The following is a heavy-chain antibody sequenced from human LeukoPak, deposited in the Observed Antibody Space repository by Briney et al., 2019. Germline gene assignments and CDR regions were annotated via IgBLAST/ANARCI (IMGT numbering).Heavy chain of an antibody. D-gene: IGHD6-13*01. CDR1: GFTFSSYW. CDR3: ARGNLIAAAGTSYFDY. V-gene: IGHV3-7*01. Sequence: GGSLRLSCAASGFTFSSYWMSWVRQAPGKGLEWVANIKQDGSEKYYVDSVKGRFTISRDNGKNSLYLQMNSLRAEDTAVYYCARGNLIAAAGTSYFDYWGQGTLVTVSS. J-gene: IGHJ4*02. CDR2: IKQDGSEK.